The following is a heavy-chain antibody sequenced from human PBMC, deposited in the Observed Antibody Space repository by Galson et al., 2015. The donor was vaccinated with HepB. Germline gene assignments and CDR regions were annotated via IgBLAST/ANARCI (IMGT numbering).Heavy chain of an antibody. CDR1: GFTFSGSA. CDR3: LRLGDLSGYSSS. V-gene: IGHV3-73*01. J-gene: IGHJ4*02. Sequence: SLRLSCAASGFTFSGSAIHWARQAYGKGPEWVGRIRSKASDYATAYAASLKGRFTISRDDSKNPAYLHMNSLKTEDTAVYYCLRLGDLSGYSSSWGQGTLVTVSS. D-gene: IGHD6-13*01. CDR2: IRSKASDYAT.